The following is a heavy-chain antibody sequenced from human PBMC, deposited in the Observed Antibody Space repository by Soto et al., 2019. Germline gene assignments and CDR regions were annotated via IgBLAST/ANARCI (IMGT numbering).Heavy chain of an antibody. D-gene: IGHD5-12*01. J-gene: IGHJ4*02. CDR1: GYTFTGYY. Sequence: QVQLVQSGAEVKKPGASVKVSCKASGYTFTGYYMHWVRQAPGQGLEWMGWINPNSGGTNYAQKFQGRVTMTRDTSISTAYMELSRLRSDDTAVYYCPRDGRRGYSGYAKADYWGQGTLVTVSS. CDR2: INPNSGGT. CDR3: PRDGRRGYSGYAKADY. V-gene: IGHV1-2*02.